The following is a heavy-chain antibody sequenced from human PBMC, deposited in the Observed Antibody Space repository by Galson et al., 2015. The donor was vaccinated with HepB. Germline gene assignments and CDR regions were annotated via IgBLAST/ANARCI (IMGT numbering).Heavy chain of an antibody. CDR3: TKEIGYCSGGTCYRRENYFDF. D-gene: IGHD2-15*01. CDR1: GFTFSNYA. Sequence: SLRLSCAASGFTFSNYAMSWVRQAPGKGLEWVSATSGSGGSTYYADSVKGRFTISRDNSKNTLDLQMNSLRAEDTAVYYCTKEIGYCSGGTCYRRENYFDFWGQGTLVTVSS. CDR2: TSGSGGST. J-gene: IGHJ4*02. V-gene: IGHV3-23*01.